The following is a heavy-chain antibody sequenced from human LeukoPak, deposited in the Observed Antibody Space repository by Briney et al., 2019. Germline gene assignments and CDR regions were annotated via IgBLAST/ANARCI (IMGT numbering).Heavy chain of an antibody. CDR2: MNPNSGNT. D-gene: IGHD6-19*01. CDR1: GYTFTSYD. Sequence: ASVKVSCKASGYTFTSYDINWVRQATGQGPEWMGWMNPNSGNTGYAQKFQGRVTMTRNTSISTAYMELSSLRSEDTAVYYCARVGGSPYYFDYWGQGTLVTVSS. V-gene: IGHV1-8*01. CDR3: ARVGGSPYYFDY. J-gene: IGHJ4*02.